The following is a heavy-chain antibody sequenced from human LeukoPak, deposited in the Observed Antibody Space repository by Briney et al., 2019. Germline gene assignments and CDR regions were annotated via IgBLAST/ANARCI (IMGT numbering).Heavy chain of an antibody. CDR3: ARGPLYNWNYFDY. CDR1: GVSISSYY. Sequence: SETLSLTCTVSGVSISSYYWSWIRQPPGKGLEWIGYIYYSGSTNYNPFLRGRVTISVDTSKNQFSLKLSSVTAADTAVYYCARGPLYNWNYFDYWGQGTLVSVSS. V-gene: IGHV4-59*01. CDR2: IYYSGST. J-gene: IGHJ4*02. D-gene: IGHD1-20*01.